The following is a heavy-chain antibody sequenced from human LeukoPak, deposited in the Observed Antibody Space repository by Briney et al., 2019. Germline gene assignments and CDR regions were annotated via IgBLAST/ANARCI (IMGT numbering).Heavy chain of an antibody. CDR2: IYYSGST. Sequence: SETLSLTCTVSGGSISSYYWSWIRQPPGKGLEWIGCIYYSGSTNYNPSLKSRVTISVDTSKNQFSLKLSSVTAADTAVYYCARASNWNHAADVWGKGTTVTVSS. CDR1: GGSISSYY. J-gene: IGHJ6*04. D-gene: IGHD1-14*01. V-gene: IGHV4-59*01. CDR3: ARASNWNHAADV.